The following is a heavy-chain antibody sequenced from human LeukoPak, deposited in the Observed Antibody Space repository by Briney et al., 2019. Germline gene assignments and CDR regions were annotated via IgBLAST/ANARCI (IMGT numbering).Heavy chain of an antibody. Sequence: SETLSLTCTVSGGSINTYYWSWIRQPPGKGLEWIASVYHSGTSSYSPSLRSRVTISVDTSKNQFSLRVTSVTAADTAVYYCARAVHYSGTSDQYTGGWYYFDFWGQGTLVTVSS. CDR2: VYHSGTS. V-gene: IGHV4-59*01. D-gene: IGHD3-10*01. J-gene: IGHJ4*02. CDR3: ARAVHYSGTSDQYTGGWYYFDF. CDR1: GGSINTYY.